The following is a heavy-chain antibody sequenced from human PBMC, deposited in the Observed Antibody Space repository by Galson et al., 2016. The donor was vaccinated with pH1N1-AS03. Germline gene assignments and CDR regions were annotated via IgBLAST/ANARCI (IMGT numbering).Heavy chain of an antibody. Sequence: SVKVSCKASGGTFNTYAISWVRQAPGQGLEWMGRIIPMLNIPDYAQKFQVRVTITAAKSTNTAYLELTNLRSDDTALYYCAKGYSATPSGTFDIWGQGTMVTVSS. J-gene: IGHJ3*02. CDR1: GGTFNTYA. V-gene: IGHV1-69*04. CDR2: IIPMLNIP. CDR3: AKGYSATPSGTFDI. D-gene: IGHD2-15*01.